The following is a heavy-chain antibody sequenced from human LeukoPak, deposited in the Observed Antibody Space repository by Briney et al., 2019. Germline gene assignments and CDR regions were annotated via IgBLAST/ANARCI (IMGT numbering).Heavy chain of an antibody. V-gene: IGHV4-31*03. CDR2: IYYSGST. CDR3: ARELTTVTEDYYYYYYMDV. J-gene: IGHJ6*03. Sequence: SETLSPTCTVSGGSISSGGYYWSWIRQHPGKGLEWIGYIYYSGSTYYNPSLKSRVTISVDTSKNQFSLKLSSVTAADTAVYYCARELTTVTEDYYYYYYMDVWGKGTTVTVSS. CDR1: GGSISSGGYY. D-gene: IGHD4-17*01.